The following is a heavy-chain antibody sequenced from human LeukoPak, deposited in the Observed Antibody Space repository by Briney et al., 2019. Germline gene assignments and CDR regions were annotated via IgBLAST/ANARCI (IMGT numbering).Heavy chain of an antibody. CDR3: ARRIAAAGVGIVY. V-gene: IGHV1-8*01. J-gene: IGHJ4*02. D-gene: IGHD6-13*01. CDR2: MNPDSGNT. Sequence: ASVKVSCKASGHTFTSYDINWVRQATGQGLEWLGWMNPDSGNTGYAQKFQGRVTMTRNPSISTAYMELSSLTSEDTAVYYCARRIAAAGVGIVYWGQGTLVTVSS. CDR1: GHTFTSYD.